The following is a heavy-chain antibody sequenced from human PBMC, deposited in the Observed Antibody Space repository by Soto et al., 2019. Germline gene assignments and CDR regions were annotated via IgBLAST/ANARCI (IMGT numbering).Heavy chain of an antibody. CDR3: ARDAPHLMYNWFDP. Sequence: ASVKVSCKAFGYTFINYGITWVRQAPGQGLEWMGWISAHNGNTNYAQKLQGGVTMTTDTSTRTAYMELRSLRSDDTAVYYCARDAPHLMYNWFDPWGQGTLVTVSS. V-gene: IGHV1-18*04. D-gene: IGHD3-10*02. J-gene: IGHJ5*02. CDR1: GYTFINYG. CDR2: ISAHNGNT.